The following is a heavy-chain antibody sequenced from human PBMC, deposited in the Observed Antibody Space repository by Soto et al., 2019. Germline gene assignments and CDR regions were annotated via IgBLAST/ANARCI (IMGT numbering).Heavy chain of an antibody. CDR1: GFTFSNYG. D-gene: IGHD1-26*01. V-gene: IGHV3-33*01. Sequence: GGSLRLSCAASGFTFSNYGMRWVRQAPGKGLEWVAIIWHDGNNKYYADSVRGRFIISRDNSKNRLYLQMNSLRAEDTAVYYCASDLVGASDSYGLDVWGQGTPVTVSS. CDR3: ASDLVGASDSYGLDV. J-gene: IGHJ6*02. CDR2: IWHDGNNK.